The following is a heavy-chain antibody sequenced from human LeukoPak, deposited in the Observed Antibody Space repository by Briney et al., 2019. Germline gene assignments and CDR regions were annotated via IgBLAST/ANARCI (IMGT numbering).Heavy chain of an antibody. CDR1: GGTFSSYA. CDR3: ARLSGSSTGDY. CDR2: INPSGGST. J-gene: IGHJ4*02. V-gene: IGHV1-46*01. D-gene: IGHD1-26*01. Sequence: GASVKVSCKASGGTFSSYAISWVRQAPGQGLEWMGIINPSGGSTSYAQKFQGRVTMTRDTSTSTVYMELSSLRSEDTAVYYCARLSGSSTGDYWGQGTLVTVSS.